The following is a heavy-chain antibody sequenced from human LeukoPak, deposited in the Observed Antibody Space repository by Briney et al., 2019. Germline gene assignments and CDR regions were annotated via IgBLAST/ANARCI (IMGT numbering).Heavy chain of an antibody. J-gene: IGHJ3*02. Sequence: GGSLRLSCEASGFTFNTYWMNWVRQAPGKGLEWVANINQDGSKKYLVDSVRGRFTITRDNAQGSLYLQMNSLRAEDTALYYCARAIEWELLFGSVSSAFDIWGQGTMVTVSS. CDR3: ARAIEWELLFGSVSSAFDI. D-gene: IGHD1-26*01. CDR1: GFTFNTYW. CDR2: INQDGSKK. V-gene: IGHV3-7*01.